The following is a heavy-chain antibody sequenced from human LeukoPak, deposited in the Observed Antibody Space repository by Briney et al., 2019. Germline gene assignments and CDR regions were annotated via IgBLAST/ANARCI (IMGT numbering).Heavy chain of an antibody. CDR2: INHSGST. CDR1: GGSFSGYY. D-gene: IGHD4-17*01. CDR3: ARRPNYGDYYRDDY. Sequence: SETLSLTCAVYGGSFSGYYWSWIRQPPGKGLEWIGEINHSGSTNYNPSLKSRVTISVDTSKNQFSLKLSSVTAADTAVYYCARRPNYGDYYRDDYWGQGTLVTVSS. V-gene: IGHV4-34*01. J-gene: IGHJ4*02.